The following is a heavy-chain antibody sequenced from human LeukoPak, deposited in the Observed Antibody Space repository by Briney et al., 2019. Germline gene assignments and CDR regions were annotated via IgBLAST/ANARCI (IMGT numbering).Heavy chain of an antibody. V-gene: IGHV1-24*01. D-gene: IGHD1-26*01. CDR1: GYTLTELS. Sequence: ASVKVSCKVSGYTLTELSMHWVRQAPGKGLEWMGGFDPEDGETIYAQKFQGRVTMTEDTSTDTACMELSSLRSEDTAVYYCATDTRFDSGMDYWGQGTLVTVSS. CDR2: FDPEDGET. CDR3: ATDTRFDSGMDY. J-gene: IGHJ4*02.